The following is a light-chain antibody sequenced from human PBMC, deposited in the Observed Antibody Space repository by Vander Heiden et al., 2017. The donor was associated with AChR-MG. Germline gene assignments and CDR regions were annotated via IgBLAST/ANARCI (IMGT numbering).Light chain of an antibody. CDR3: CSYAGPKVRGVV. Sequence: SALTQPASVSGSPGQSITISCTGTSSDVGSYNLVSWYQQHPGKAPKLMIYEGSKRPSGVSNRFSGSKSGNTASLTISGLQAEDEADYYCCSYAGPKVRGVVFGGGTKLTVL. CDR2: EGS. J-gene: IGLJ2*01. CDR1: SSDVGSYNL. V-gene: IGLV2-23*01.